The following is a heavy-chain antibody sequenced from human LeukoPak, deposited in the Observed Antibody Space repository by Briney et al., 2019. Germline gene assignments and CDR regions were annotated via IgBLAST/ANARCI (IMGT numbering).Heavy chain of an antibody. CDR1: GLTFSSYA. D-gene: IGHD3-3*01. CDR2: INSDGSTT. Sequence: PGGSLRLSCAASGLTFSSYAMTWVRQAPGKGLVWVSRINSDGSTTTYADSVKGRFTISRDNAKNTLYLQMNSLRAEDTAVYYCVRNLDFWGDSEDYWGQGTLVTVSS. J-gene: IGHJ4*02. CDR3: VRNLDFWGDSEDY. V-gene: IGHV3-74*01.